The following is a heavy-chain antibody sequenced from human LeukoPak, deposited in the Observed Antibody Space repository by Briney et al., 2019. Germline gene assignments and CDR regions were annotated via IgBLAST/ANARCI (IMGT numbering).Heavy chain of an antibody. J-gene: IGHJ5*02. Sequence: KPSETLSLTCTVSGGSISSYYWSWIRQPPGKGLEWIGYIYYSESTNYNPSLKSRVTISVDTSKNQFSLKLSSVTAADTAVYYCARSWPIAAAGTHGGWFDPWGQGTLVTVSS. D-gene: IGHD6-13*01. CDR1: GGSISSYY. CDR3: ARSWPIAAAGTHGGWFDP. V-gene: IGHV4-59*01. CDR2: IYYSEST.